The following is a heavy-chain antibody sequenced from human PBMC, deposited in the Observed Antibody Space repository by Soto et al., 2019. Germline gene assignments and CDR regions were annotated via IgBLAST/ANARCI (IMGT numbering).Heavy chain of an antibody. CDR2: ISDGGSTA. CDR3: ARGPRVSSTGTGAH. Sequence: GGSLRLSCAVSGFTFSAYWMHWVRQVPGKGLTWVSRISDGGSTATYADSVKGRFVISRDDAKNSLYLEMNTLRADDSGLYYCARGPRVSSTGTGAHWGRGT. CDR1: GFTFSAYW. D-gene: IGHD1-1*01. V-gene: IGHV3-74*01. J-gene: IGHJ4*02.